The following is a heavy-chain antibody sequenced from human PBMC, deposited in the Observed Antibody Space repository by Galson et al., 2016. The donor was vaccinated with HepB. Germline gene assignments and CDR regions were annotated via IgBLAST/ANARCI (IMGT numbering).Heavy chain of an antibody. CDR1: GYSFTSYW. CDR3: STQTTYCSTTSGYRC. J-gene: IGHJ1*01. D-gene: IGHD2-2*01. Sequence: QSGAEVKKPGESLTISCKGSGYSFTSYWISWVRHMPGKGLEWMGRIDPSDSYINYSPSFQGHITFSADKSSSTAYLQWTSLKASDTAMYYCSTQTTYCSTTSGYRCWGQGTPVTVSS. V-gene: IGHV5-10-1*01. CDR2: IDPSDSYI.